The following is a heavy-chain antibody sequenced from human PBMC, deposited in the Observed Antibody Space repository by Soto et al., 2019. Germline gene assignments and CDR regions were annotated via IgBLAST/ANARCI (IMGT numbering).Heavy chain of an antibody. Sequence: QVQLVESGGGVVQPGRSLRLSCAASGFTFISYGMHWVRQAPGKGLEWVAVIWYDGSNKYYADSVKGRFTISRDNSKNALYLQMNSLRAEDTAVYYCARTRLELRSGYYYYGMDVWGQGTTVTVSS. CDR1: GFTFISYG. CDR3: ARTRLELRSGYYYYGMDV. D-gene: IGHD1-7*01. J-gene: IGHJ6*02. CDR2: IWYDGSNK. V-gene: IGHV3-33*01.